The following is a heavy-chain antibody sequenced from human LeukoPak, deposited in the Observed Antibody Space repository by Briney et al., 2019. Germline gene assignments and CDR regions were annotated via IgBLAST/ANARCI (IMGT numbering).Heavy chain of an antibody. CDR3: AKEAAGWYGGDYYYMDV. D-gene: IGHD6-19*01. CDR2: IRYDGSNK. CDR1: GFTFSSYC. J-gene: IGHJ6*03. Sequence: AGSLTLSCAVSGFTFSSYCMHCVRQAPGKGLEWVAFIRYDGSNKYYADSVKGRFTISRDTSKNTLYLQMNSLRAEDTAVYYCAKEAAGWYGGDYYYMDVWGKGTTVTISS. V-gene: IGHV3-30*02.